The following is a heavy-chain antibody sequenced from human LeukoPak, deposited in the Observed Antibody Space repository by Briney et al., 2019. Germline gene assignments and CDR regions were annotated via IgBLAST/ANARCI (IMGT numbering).Heavy chain of an antibody. CDR2: ISSSGSMI. D-gene: IGHD3-10*01. J-gene: IGHJ4*02. V-gene: IGHV3-11*01. CDR1: GITFSDYY. CDR3: ASVLWFGGIFFDY. Sequence: GGSLRLSCAASGITFSDYYMTWIREAPGKGLEWVSYISSSGSMINYADSVKGRFTISRDNAKNSLYLQMSSLRVEDTAVYYCASVLWFGGIFFDYWGQGTLVTVSS.